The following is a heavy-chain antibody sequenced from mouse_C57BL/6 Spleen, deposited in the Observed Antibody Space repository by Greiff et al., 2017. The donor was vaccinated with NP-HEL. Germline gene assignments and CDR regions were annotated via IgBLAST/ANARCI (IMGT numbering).Heavy chain of an antibody. J-gene: IGHJ2*01. CDR3: ARVDYEGYYFAY. Sequence: QVQLQQSGPELVKPGASVKISCKASGYAFSSSWMNWVKQRPGKGLEWIGRIYPGDGDTNYNGKFKGKATLTADKSSSTAYMQLSSLTSEDSAVYFCARVDYEGYYFAYWGQGTTLTVSS. CDR2: IYPGDGDT. V-gene: IGHV1-82*01. CDR1: GYAFSSSW. D-gene: IGHD2-4*01.